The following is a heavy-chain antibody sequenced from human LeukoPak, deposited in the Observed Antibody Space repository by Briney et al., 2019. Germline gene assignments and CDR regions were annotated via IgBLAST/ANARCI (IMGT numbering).Heavy chain of an antibody. CDR1: GFTFSSYE. D-gene: IGHD6-19*01. Sequence: GGSLRLSCAASGFTFSSYEMNWVRQAPGKGLEWVSYISSSGSTIYYADSVKGRFTISRDNAKNSLYLQMNSLRAEDTAVYYCARGIAVAGSFDYWGQGTLVTVSS. J-gene: IGHJ4*02. CDR2: ISSSGSTI. V-gene: IGHV3-48*03. CDR3: ARGIAVAGSFDY.